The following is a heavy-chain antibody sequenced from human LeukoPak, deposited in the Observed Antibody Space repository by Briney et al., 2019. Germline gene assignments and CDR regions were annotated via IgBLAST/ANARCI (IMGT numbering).Heavy chain of an antibody. CDR1: GFTVSSNY. Sequence: GGSLRLSCAASGFTVSSNYMSWVRQAPGKGLEWVSILYSRGSTYYADSVKGRFTIPRDDSKNTLYLQMNSLRAEDTAVYYCASGGTGARKYYSDPFHYWGQGTLVTVSS. CDR2: LYSRGST. CDR3: ASGGTGARKYYSDPFHY. V-gene: IGHV3-53*01. J-gene: IGHJ4*02. D-gene: IGHD3-10*01.